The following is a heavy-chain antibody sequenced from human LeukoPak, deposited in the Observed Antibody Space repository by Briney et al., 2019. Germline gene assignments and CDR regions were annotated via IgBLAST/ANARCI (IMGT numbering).Heavy chain of an antibody. J-gene: IGHJ4*02. V-gene: IGHV4-39*01. CDR2: IYYDGST. D-gene: IGHD4-17*01. CDR1: GGSISSSSYY. CDR3: ARLDSGTSQGGFDY. Sequence: PSETLSLTCTVSGGSISSSSYYWGWIRQPPGKGLEWIGSIYYDGSTYYSPSLKSRVTISVDTSKNQFSLTLRSVTAADTAVFYCARLDSGTSQGGFDYWGQGTLVTVSS.